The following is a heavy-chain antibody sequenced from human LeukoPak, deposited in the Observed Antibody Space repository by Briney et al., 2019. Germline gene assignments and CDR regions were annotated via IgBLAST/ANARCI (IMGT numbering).Heavy chain of an antibody. CDR3: ARLVGYCSGGTCYWSDPNMAGAFDI. CDR1: GFTFSNYA. V-gene: IGHV3-23*01. D-gene: IGHD2-15*01. Sequence: GGSLRLSCAASGFTFSNYAMTWVRQAPGRGLEWVSSIGGSGSGTYYADSVKGRFTISRDNSKNTVYVEMNSLRAEDTAIYYCARLVGYCSGGTCYWSDPNMAGAFDIWGQGTMVTVSS. J-gene: IGHJ3*02. CDR2: IGGSGSGT.